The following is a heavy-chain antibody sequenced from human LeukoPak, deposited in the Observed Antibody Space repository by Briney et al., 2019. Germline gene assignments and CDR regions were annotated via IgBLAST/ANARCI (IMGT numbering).Heavy chain of an antibody. V-gene: IGHV3-30-3*01. D-gene: IGHD5-12*01. CDR1: GFTFSSYA. J-gene: IGHJ6*02. CDR2: ISYDGSNK. CDR3: ATDLMYSGYDPTTGVYGMDV. Sequence: GGSLRLSCAASGFTFSSYAMHWVRQAPGKGLEWVAVISYDGSNKYYADSVKGRFSISRDISKNTLYLQMSSLRSEDTAVYYCATDLMYSGYDPTTGVYGMDVWGQGTTVTVSS.